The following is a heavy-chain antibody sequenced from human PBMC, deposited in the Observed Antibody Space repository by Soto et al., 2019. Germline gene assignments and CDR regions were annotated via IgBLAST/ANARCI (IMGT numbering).Heavy chain of an antibody. CDR3: PRGYGYVGSYYFDY. D-gene: IGHD5-18*01. CDR2: IYYSGST. CDR1: GGSISSGGYY. J-gene: IGHJ4*02. Sequence: QVQLQESGPGLVKPSQTLSLTCTVSGGSISSGGYYWSWIRQHPGKGLEWIGYIYYSGSTYYNPSLILRVTISVDTSKHPFSLKLRSVTAADTAVYYCPRGYGYVGSYYFDYWGQGTLVTVSS. V-gene: IGHV4-31*03.